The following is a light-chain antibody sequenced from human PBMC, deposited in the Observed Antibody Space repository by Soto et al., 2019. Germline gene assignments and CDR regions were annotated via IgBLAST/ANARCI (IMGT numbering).Light chain of an antibody. CDR3: QQYNNWPPRAT. V-gene: IGKV3-15*01. Sequence: EIVMTQSPAALSVSPGERATLSCRASQSVSTNLAWYQQKPGQAHRLLIYGASTRATGIPARFSGSGSGTEFTLTISSLQSEDFAVYYCQQYNNWPPRATFGPGTKVDI. CDR2: GAS. CDR1: QSVSTN. J-gene: IGKJ3*01.